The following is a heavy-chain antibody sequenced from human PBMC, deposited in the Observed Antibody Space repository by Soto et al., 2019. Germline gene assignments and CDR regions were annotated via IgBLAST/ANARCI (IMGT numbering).Heavy chain of an antibody. CDR1: GYTFTSYG. D-gene: IGHD2-2*01. CDR2: ISAYNGKT. Sequence: AASVKVSCKASGYTFTSYGFGWVRQAPGQGLEWMGWISAYNGKTNYPQKFQGRVTMTTDTSTSTAYMEVRSLGSDDTAVYYCARDSSPSTSGYFAYWGQGTLVTVSS. J-gene: IGHJ4*01. V-gene: IGHV1-18*01. CDR3: ARDSSPSTSGYFAY.